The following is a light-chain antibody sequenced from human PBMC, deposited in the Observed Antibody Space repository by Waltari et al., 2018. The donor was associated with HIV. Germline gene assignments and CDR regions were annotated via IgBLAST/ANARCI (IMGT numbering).Light chain of an antibody. CDR2: KAS. J-gene: IGKJ4*01. Sequence: DIQMTQSPSTLSASVGDRVTITCRASQTINSLLAWYQQKPGDAPKLLIYKASSLESGVPSRFSGSGSGTEFTLTISSLQAADFATYYCQQYHSYPSFGGGTKVEI. CDR1: QTINSL. V-gene: IGKV1-5*03. CDR3: QQYHSYPS.